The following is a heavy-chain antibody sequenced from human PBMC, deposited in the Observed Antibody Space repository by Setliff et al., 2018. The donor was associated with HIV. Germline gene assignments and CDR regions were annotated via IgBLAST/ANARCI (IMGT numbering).Heavy chain of an antibody. Sequence: SETLSLTCTVPGGSINRSNYYWGWIRQPPGKGLEWIGTISYTRSTYYDPSLKRRVTISLDTSKNQFFLKLSSVTAPDTAIYYCARQTWEYYDTLTGYYRSPKNFDSWGQGTLVTVSS. V-gene: IGHV4-39*01. CDR2: ISYTRST. CDR1: GGSINRSNYY. D-gene: IGHD3-9*01. CDR3: ARQTWEYYDTLTGYYRSPKNFDS. J-gene: IGHJ4*02.